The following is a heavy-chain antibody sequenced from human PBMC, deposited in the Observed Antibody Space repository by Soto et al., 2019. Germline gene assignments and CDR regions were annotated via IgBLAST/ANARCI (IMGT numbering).Heavy chain of an antibody. Sequence: EVQLLESGGGLVQPGGSLRLSCAASGFTFSSYAMSWVRQAPGKGLEWVSAISGSGGSTYYADSVKGRFTISRDSSKNTLYLQMNSLRAEDTAVYYCAKVAAGYCSSTSCYDYYYYMDVWGKGTTVTVSS. CDR2: ISGSGGST. V-gene: IGHV3-23*01. CDR3: AKVAAGYCSSTSCYDYYYYMDV. J-gene: IGHJ6*03. D-gene: IGHD2-2*03. CDR1: GFTFSSYA.